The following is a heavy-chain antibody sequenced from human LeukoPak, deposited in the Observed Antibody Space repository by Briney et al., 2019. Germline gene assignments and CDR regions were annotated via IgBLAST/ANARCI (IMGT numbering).Heavy chain of an antibody. CDR2: MNPNSGNT. J-gene: IGHJ6*02. Sequence: ASVKVSCKASGYTFTSYDINWVRQATRQGLEWMGWMNPNSGNTGYAQKFQGRVTMTRNTSISTAYMELSSLRSEDTAVYYCARVISPYYDFWSGYYGMDVWGQGTTVTVSS. D-gene: IGHD3-3*01. CDR3: ARVISPYYDFWSGYYGMDV. V-gene: IGHV1-8*01. CDR1: GYTFTSYD.